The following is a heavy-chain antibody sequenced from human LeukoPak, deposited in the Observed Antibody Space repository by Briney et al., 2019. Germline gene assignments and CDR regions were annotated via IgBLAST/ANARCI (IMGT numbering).Heavy chain of an antibody. CDR3: ARGGGLKYYGNRGYLFWHFDL. J-gene: IGHJ2*01. Sequence: PSETLSLTCTVSGGSIGRYYWSWIRRPPGKGLEWIGYIYDTGSTNYNPSLKSRVTISVDTSKNQFSLRLTSVTAADTAVYYCARGGGLKYYGNRGYLFWHFDLWGRGTLVPVSS. CDR1: GGSIGRYY. V-gene: IGHV4-59*01. CDR2: IYDTGST. D-gene: IGHD2-21*01.